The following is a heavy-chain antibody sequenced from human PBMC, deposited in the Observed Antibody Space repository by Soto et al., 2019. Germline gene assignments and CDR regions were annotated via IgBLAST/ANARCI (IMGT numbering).Heavy chain of an antibody. D-gene: IGHD6-19*01. CDR2: VYVSDSET. Sequence: GEPLKISWRGAGYYSSSYWIAWVRQMYGKGLEWLGSVYVSDSETKYSPSFQAHVTISADKYTNTAYLYWSSLKASDTAVYYCARRGTLSGRYAFDVWGEGTMVTVSS. J-gene: IGHJ3*01. CDR3: ARRGTLSGRYAFDV. CDR1: GYYSSSYW. V-gene: IGHV5-51*01.